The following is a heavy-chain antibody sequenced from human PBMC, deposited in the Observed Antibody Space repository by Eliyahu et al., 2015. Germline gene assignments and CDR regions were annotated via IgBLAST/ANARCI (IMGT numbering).Heavy chain of an antibody. J-gene: IGHJ4*02. D-gene: IGHD3/OR15-3a*01. CDR1: GFSLRRSGVA. V-gene: IGHV2-5*01. CDR2: IYWNDDK. CDR3: AHHLLTTWEPGLVGFDY. Sequence: QITLKESGPALVEPTQTLTLTCSFSGFSLRRSGVAVGWIRQPPGKALEWLALIYWNDDKRYSASLQNRLTITKDTSKDQVILTLTNMDPVDTGTYYCAHHLLTTWEPGLVGFDYWGQGTLVAVSS.